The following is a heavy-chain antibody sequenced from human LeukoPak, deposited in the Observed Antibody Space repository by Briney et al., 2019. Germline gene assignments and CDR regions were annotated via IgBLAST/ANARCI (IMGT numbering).Heavy chain of an antibody. CDR2: ISYDGSNK. J-gene: IGHJ1*01. CDR1: GYTFTGYY. Sequence: SCKASGYTFTGYYMHWVRQAPGKGLEWVAVISYDGSNKYHADSVKGRFTISRDNSKNTLYLQMNSLRAEDTAVYYCARAARDGDYAEYFQHWGQGTLVTVSS. CDR3: ARAARDGDYAEYFQH. V-gene: IGHV3-30-3*01. D-gene: IGHD4-17*01.